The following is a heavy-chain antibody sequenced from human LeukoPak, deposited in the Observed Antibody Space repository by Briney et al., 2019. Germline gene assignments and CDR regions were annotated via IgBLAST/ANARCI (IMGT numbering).Heavy chain of an antibody. CDR3: AKDGYCANGVCTSQIDY. CDR2: ISGSGGST. J-gene: IGHJ4*02. Sequence: GGSLRLSCAASGFTFSSYAVSWVRQALGKGLEWVSVISGSGGSTYYADSVKGRSTISRDNSKNTLYQQMSSLRAEDTAVYYCAKDGYCANGVCTSQIDYWGQGTLVTVSS. CDR1: GFTFSSYA. V-gene: IGHV3-23*01. D-gene: IGHD2-8*01.